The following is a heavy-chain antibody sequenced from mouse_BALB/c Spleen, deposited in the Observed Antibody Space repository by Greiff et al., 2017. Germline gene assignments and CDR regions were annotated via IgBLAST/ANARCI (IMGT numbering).Heavy chain of an antibody. J-gene: IGHJ2*01. CDR3: ARWGITTPYFDY. CDR1: GYTFTSYT. V-gene: IGHV1-4*01. D-gene: IGHD2-4*01. CDR2: INPSSGYT. Sequence: VQLKQSGAELARPGASVKMSCKASGYTFTSYTMHWVKQRPGQGLEWIGYINPSSGYTNYNQKFKDKATLTADKSSSTAYMQLSSLTSEDSAVYYCARWGITTPYFDYWGQGTTLTVSS.